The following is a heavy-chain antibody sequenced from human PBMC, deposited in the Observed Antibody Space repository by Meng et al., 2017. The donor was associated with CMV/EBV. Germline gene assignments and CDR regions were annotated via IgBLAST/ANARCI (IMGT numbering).Heavy chain of an antibody. CDR2: ISSSSSYI. CDR3: ACYYYYGMDV. Sequence: GESLKISCAASGFTFSSYSMNWVRQAPGKGLEWVSSISSSSSYIYYADSVKGRFTISRDNAKNSLYLQMNSLRAEDTAVYYCACYYYYGMDVWGQGTTVTVPS. CDR1: GFTFSSYS. J-gene: IGHJ6*02. V-gene: IGHV3-21*01.